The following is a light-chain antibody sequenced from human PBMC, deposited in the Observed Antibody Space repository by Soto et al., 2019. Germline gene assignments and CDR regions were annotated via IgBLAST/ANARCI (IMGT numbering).Light chain of an antibody. J-gene: IGLJ2*01. Sequence: QSALTQPASVSGSPGQSITISCTGTSNDVGGYNYVSWYQQHPGKAPKLIISDVSNRPSGVSNRFSGSKSGNTASLTISGLQAEDEADYYCSSYTSTSTRVFGGGTKVTV. CDR3: SSYTSTSTRV. CDR1: SNDVGGYNY. V-gene: IGLV2-14*01. CDR2: DVS.